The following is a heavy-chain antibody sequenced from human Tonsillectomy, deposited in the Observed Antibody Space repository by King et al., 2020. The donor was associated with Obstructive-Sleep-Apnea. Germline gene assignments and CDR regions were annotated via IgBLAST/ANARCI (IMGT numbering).Heavy chain of an antibody. D-gene: IGHD6-13*01. CDR3: AKDAWTQQLNPSSVWDY. V-gene: IGHV3-30*02. CDR2: IRHDGSNK. CDR1: RFTFSIYG. Sequence: VQLVESGGGVVQPGGSLRLSCAASRFTFSIYGLHWVRQAPGKGLEGVAFIRHDGSNKYYADSVKGRFTISRDNSKNTLYLQMNSLRAEDTAVFYCAKDAWTQQLNPSSVWDYWGQGTLVTVSS. J-gene: IGHJ4*02.